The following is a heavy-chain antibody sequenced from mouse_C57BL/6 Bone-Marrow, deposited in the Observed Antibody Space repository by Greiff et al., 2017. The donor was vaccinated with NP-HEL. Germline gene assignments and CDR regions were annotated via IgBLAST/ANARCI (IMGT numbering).Heavy chain of an antibody. V-gene: IGHV5-9-1*02. CDR1: GFTFSSYA. CDR2: ISSGGEYI. CDR3: TRDRDGYYLDY. Sequence: EVKLVESGEGLVKPGGSLKLSCAASGFTFSSYAMSWVRQTPEKRLEWVAYISSGGEYIYYADTVKGRFTISRDNARNTLYLQMSSLKSEDTAMYYCTRDRDGYYLDYWGQGTTLTVSS. J-gene: IGHJ2*01. D-gene: IGHD2-3*01.